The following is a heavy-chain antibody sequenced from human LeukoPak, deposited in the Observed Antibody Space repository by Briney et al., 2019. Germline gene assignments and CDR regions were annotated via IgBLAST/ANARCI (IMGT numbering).Heavy chain of an antibody. D-gene: IGHD1-14*01. V-gene: IGHV4-4*07. CDR3: ARRPPQYYGMDV. CDR2: IYTSGST. Sequence: SETLSLTCSVSGGSFSNYYWSWIRQPAGKGLEWIGRIYTSGSTNYNPSLKSRVTMSVDTSNNQFSLKLTSVTAADMAVYYCARRPPQYYGMDVWGQGTTVTVSS. CDR1: GGSFSNYY. J-gene: IGHJ6*02.